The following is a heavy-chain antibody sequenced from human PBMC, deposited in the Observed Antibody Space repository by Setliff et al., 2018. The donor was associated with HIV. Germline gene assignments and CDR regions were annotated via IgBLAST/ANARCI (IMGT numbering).Heavy chain of an antibody. CDR3: ARTRGYSYGTLAGFDY. CDR1: GASIRSQY. D-gene: IGHD5-18*01. CDR2: ISYSGST. J-gene: IGHJ4*01. V-gene: IGHV4-59*11. Sequence: SETLSLTCSVSGASIRSQYWSWIRKPPGKGLEWIGYISYSGSTNYNPSLESRVAMSVDTSKQQFSLEVSSVTAADTAVYYCARTRGYSYGTLAGFDYWGRGSLVTVSS.